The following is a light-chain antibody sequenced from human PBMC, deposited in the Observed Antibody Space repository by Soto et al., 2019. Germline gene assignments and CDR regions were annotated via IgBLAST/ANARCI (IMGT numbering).Light chain of an antibody. V-gene: IGKV3-20*01. CDR3: QQYVSSPWA. J-gene: IGKJ1*01. CDR2: DIS. CDR1: QSIRSY. Sequence: EIMMTQSPATLSVSPGERATLSCRASQSIRSYLAWYQQKPGQAPRLLIYDISSRATGIPDRFTGSGSGTDFTLTISRLEPEDFAVYYCQQYVSSPWAFGQGTKVDI.